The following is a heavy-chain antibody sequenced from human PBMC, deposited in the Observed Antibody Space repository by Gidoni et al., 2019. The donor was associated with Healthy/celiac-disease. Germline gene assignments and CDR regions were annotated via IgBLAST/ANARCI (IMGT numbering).Heavy chain of an antibody. CDR3: ARGREYPRVYYYDSSGYNAFDI. V-gene: IGHV4-59*01. CDR2: IYYSGST. J-gene: IGHJ3*02. D-gene: IGHD3-22*01. CDR1: GGSISSYY. Sequence: QVQLQESGPGLVKPSETLSLTCTVSGGSISSYYWSWIRQPPGKGLEWIGYIYYSGSTNYNPSLKSRVTISVDTSKNQFSLKLSSVTAADTAVYYCARGREYPRVYYYDSSGYNAFDIWGQGTMVTVSS.